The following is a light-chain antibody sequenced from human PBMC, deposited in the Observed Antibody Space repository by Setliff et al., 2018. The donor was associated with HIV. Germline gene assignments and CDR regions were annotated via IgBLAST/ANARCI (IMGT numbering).Light chain of an antibody. CDR1: TSDIGHYNR. CDR2: EVS. CDR3: SSYTTSITFV. J-gene: IGLJ1*01. Sequence: SVLTQPPYVSGAPGQSVTISCTGSTSDIGHYNRVSWYQQPPGAAPKLIMYEVSHRPSGVPDRFSGSKSGSTASLTISGLQPEDEADYYCSSYTTSITFVFGTGTKVTVL. V-gene: IGLV2-18*02.